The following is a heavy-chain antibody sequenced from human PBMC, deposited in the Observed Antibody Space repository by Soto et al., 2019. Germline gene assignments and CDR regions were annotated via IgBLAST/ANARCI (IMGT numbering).Heavy chain of an antibody. Sequence: SETLSLTCAVYGGSFSGYYWSWIRQPPGKGLEWIGEINHSGSTNYNPSLKSRVTISVDTSKNQFSLKLSSVTAADTAVYYCARGRGYCSGGSCYYYYYYMDVWGKGTTVTVSS. CDR1: GGSFSGYY. CDR2: INHSGST. D-gene: IGHD2-15*01. J-gene: IGHJ6*03. CDR3: ARGRGYCSGGSCYYYYYYMDV. V-gene: IGHV4-34*01.